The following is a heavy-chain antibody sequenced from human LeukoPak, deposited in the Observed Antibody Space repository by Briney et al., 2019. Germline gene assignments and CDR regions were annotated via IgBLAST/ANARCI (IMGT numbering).Heavy chain of an antibody. CDR3: AKQSYARSLGE. CDR1: GFPFSAFS. V-gene: IGHV3-23*01. CDR2: TNSGGTST. Sequence: GGSLRLSCATSGFPFSAFSMSWVRQAPGKGLEWISTTNSGGTSTYYAESVKGRFTISRDNSKNTLYLQMSSLRVEDTAVYYCAKQSYARSLGEGGPGTLVSVSS. J-gene: IGHJ4*02. D-gene: IGHD2-8*01.